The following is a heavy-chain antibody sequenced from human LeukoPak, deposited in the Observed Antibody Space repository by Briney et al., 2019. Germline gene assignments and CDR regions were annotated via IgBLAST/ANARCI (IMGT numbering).Heavy chain of an antibody. V-gene: IGHV4-59*01. CDR1: GGSISSYY. Sequence: PSETLSLTCTVSGGSISSYYWSWIRQPPGRGLEWFGYIYYSGSTNYNPSLKSRVTISVDTSKNQFSLKLSSVTAADTAVHYNARTTVTPGPLPDYWGQGTLVTVS. J-gene: IGHJ4*02. CDR3: ARTTVTPGPLPDY. D-gene: IGHD4-17*01. CDR2: IYYSGST.